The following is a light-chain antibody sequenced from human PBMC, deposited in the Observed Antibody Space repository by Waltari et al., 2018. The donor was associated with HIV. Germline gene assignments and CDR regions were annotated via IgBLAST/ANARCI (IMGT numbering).Light chain of an antibody. CDR3: LQYYSSPFT. CDR1: HSVLDRSNVKNY. Sequence: TGVTWAIELLKASPDVRATLDCKDSHSVLDRSNVKNYLAWYQQKAGQPPQLLIYCASTLRSVVPDRFSGSWSGTDFTLTISGLQAEDLAAYYCLQYYSSPFTFGPGTKV. J-gene: IGKJ3*01. CDR2: CAS. V-gene: IGKV4-1*01.